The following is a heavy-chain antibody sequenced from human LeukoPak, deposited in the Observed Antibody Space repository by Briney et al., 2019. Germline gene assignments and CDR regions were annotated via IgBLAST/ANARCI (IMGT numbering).Heavy chain of an antibody. V-gene: IGHV3-7*02. CDR3: ARIGRYFDY. Sequence: GGSLRLSCAAAGFTFSSYWMTWVRQSPEIGLEWVANIKQDGSEKHYVDSVKGRFTISRDNAKNSLYLQMNSLRVEDTAVYYCARIGRYFDYWGQGTLVTVSS. D-gene: IGHD1-26*01. J-gene: IGHJ4*02. CDR2: IKQDGSEK. CDR1: GFTFSSYW.